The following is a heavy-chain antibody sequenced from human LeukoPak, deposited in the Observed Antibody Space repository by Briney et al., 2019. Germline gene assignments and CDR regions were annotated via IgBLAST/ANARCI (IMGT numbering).Heavy chain of an antibody. CDR1: GFSFRSYV. V-gene: IGHV3-30-3*01. D-gene: IGHD6-19*01. CDR3: ARATPRSSGWSHFDY. CDR2: ISYDGSNK. Sequence: GGSLRLSCVASGFSFRSYVVHWVRLAPGKGLDWVTVISYDGSNKYYADSVKGRFTISRDSSKNTVYLQIESLRPEDTAMYYCARATPRSSGWSHFDYWGQGTLVTVSS. J-gene: IGHJ4*02.